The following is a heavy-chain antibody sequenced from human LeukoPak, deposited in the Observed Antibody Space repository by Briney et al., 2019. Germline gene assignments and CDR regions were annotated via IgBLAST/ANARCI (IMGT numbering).Heavy chain of an antibody. CDR2: IIPIFGTA. CDR1: GGTFSSYA. Sequence: ASVKVSCKAPGGTFSSYAISWVRQAPGQGLEWMGGIIPIFGTANYAQKFQGRVTITTDESTSTAYMELSSLRSEDTAVYYCASVYCSSTSCYNDAFDIWGQGTMVTVSS. V-gene: IGHV1-69*05. CDR3: ASVYCSSTSCYNDAFDI. D-gene: IGHD2-2*02. J-gene: IGHJ3*02.